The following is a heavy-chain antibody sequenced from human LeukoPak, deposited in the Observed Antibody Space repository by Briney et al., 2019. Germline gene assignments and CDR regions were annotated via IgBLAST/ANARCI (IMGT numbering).Heavy chain of an antibody. Sequence: GGSLRLSCAPSGLTFSSDWMHRVPQAPGEGLEWVSVIYSGGTTYYADSVKGRFTISRDNSNNTLYLQMNSLRAEDTAVYYCARGPVTRFEIWGQGTMVTVSS. V-gene: IGHV3-53*01. D-gene: IGHD4-17*01. CDR2: IYSGGTT. J-gene: IGHJ3*02. CDR3: ARGPVTRFEI. CDR1: GLTFSSDW.